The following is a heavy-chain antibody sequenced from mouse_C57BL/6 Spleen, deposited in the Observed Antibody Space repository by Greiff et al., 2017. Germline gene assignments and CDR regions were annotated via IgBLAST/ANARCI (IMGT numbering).Heavy chain of an antibody. D-gene: IGHD2-4*01. CDR3: ARHDYYDYDERYFDV. J-gene: IGHJ1*03. V-gene: IGHV1-62-2*01. CDR1: GYTFTEYT. Sequence: QVQLQQSGAELVKPGASVKLSCKASGYTFTEYTIHWVKQRSGQGLEWIGWFYPGSGSIKYNEKFKDKATLTAAKSSSTVYMELSRLTSEDSAVYFCARHDYYDYDERYFDVWGTGTTVTVSS. CDR2: FYPGSGSI.